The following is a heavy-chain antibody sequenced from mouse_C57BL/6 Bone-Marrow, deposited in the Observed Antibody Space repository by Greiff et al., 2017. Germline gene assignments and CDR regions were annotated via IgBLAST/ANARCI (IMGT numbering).Heavy chain of an antibody. CDR3: TTVIYYYGSCWLDY. V-gene: IGHV14-4*01. CDR2: IDPENGDT. Sequence: EVQLQQSGAELVRPGASVKLSCTASGFNIKDDYMHWVKQRPEQGLEWIGWIDPENGDTEYASKFQGKATITADTSSNTAYLQLSSLTSEDTAVYYCTTVIYYYGSCWLDYWGRGTVVTVSA. J-gene: IGHJ3*01. D-gene: IGHD1-1*01. CDR1: GFNIKDDY.